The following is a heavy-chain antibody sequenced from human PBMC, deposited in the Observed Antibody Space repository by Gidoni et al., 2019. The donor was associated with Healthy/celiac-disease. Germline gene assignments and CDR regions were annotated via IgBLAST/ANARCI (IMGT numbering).Heavy chain of an antibody. CDR1: GFTFSSYA. J-gene: IGHJ5*02. Sequence: EVQLLESGGGLVQPGGSLRRACAASGFTFSSYAMSWVRQAPGKGLEWVSAISGSGGSTYSADSVKGRFTISRDNSKNTLYLQMNSLRAEDTAVYSCAKEVDFWSGRNWFDPWGQGTLVTVSS. CDR3: AKEVDFWSGRNWFDP. V-gene: IGHV3-23*01. D-gene: IGHD3-3*01. CDR2: ISGSGGST.